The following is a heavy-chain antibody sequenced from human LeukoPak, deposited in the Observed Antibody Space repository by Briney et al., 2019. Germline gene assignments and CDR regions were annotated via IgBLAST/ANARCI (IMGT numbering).Heavy chain of an antibody. CDR1: GYTFTGYY. D-gene: IGHD3-9*01. Sequence: ASVRVSCKPSGYTFTGYYIHWVRQAPGQGLEWMGWISSNDGNTYYVQNFQGRVTMTTDTSTSTAYMELRSLRSDDTAVYYCARVDILTGYYFFDSWGQGTLVTVSS. V-gene: IGHV1-18*04. J-gene: IGHJ4*02. CDR2: ISSNDGNT. CDR3: ARVDILTGYYFFDS.